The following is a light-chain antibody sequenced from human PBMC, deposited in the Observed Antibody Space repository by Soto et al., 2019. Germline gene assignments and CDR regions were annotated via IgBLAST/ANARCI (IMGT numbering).Light chain of an antibody. V-gene: IGKV3-15*01. CDR3: QQYEAVVT. CDR1: QSVFSS. J-gene: IGKJ1*01. CDR2: GAA. Sequence: EIVMTQSPDTLSVSPGERATLSCRASQSVFSSLAWYQQKPGQAPRLLIYGAATRATGIPARFSGSGSGTEFTLTISSLQSEDFAVYYCQQYEAVVTFGQGTKVEI.